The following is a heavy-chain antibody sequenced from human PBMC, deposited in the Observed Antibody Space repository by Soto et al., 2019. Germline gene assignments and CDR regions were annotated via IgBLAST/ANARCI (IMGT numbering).Heavy chain of an antibody. J-gene: IGHJ4*02. Sequence: PSETLSLTCTVSGGSISSYYWSWIRQPPGKGLEWIGYIYYSGSTNYNPSLKSRVTISVDTSKNQFSLKLSSVTAADTAVYYCARTVEGFYCSSTSCYAQPVYFDYWGQGTLLTVSS. D-gene: IGHD2-2*01. CDR1: GGSISSYY. CDR3: ARTVEGFYCSSTSCYAQPVYFDY. CDR2: IYYSGST. V-gene: IGHV4-59*01.